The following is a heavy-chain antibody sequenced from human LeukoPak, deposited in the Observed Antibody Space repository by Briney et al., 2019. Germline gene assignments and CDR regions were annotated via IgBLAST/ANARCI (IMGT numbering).Heavy chain of an antibody. CDR1: GFTFSSYA. Sequence: GGSLRLSCAASGFTFSSYAMHWVRQAPGKGLEWVAVISYDGSNKYYADSVKGRFTISRDNSRNTLYLQMNSLRAEDTAVYYCARDWIGWGSASDAFDIWGQGTMVTVSS. D-gene: IGHD7-27*01. V-gene: IGHV3-30-3*01. CDR3: ARDWIGWGSASDAFDI. CDR2: ISYDGSNK. J-gene: IGHJ3*02.